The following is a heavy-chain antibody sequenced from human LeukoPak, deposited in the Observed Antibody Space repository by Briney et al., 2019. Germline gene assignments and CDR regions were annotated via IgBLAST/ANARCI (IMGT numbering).Heavy chain of an antibody. CDR2: IYPGDSDT. Sequence: GESLKISCKGSGYIFTSYWIGWVRQMPGKGLEWMGIIYPGDSDTRYSPSFQGQVTISADKSISTAYLQWSSLKASDTAMYYCARRLYVVRGVGNAFDIWGQGTMVTVSS. CDR1: GYIFTSYW. V-gene: IGHV5-51*01. CDR3: ARRLYVVRGVGNAFDI. J-gene: IGHJ3*02. D-gene: IGHD3-10*01.